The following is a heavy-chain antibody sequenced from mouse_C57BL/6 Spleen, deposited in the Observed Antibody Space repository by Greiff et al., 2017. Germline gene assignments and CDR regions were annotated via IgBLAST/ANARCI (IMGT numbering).Heavy chain of an antibody. Sequence: VQLQQPGAELVKPGASVKMSCKASGYTFTSYWITWVKQRPGQGLEWIGDIYPGSGSTNYNEKFKSKATLTVDTSSSTAYMQLSSLTSEDSAVYYCAREEDGSSLDWYFDVWGTGTTVTVSS. CDR3: AREEDGSSLDWYFDV. CDR1: GYTFTSYW. CDR2: IYPGSGST. J-gene: IGHJ1*03. D-gene: IGHD1-1*01. V-gene: IGHV1-55*01.